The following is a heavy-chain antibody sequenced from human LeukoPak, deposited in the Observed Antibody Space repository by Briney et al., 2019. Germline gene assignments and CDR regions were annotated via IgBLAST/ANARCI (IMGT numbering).Heavy chain of an antibody. CDR2: IIPILGIA. Sequence: SVKVSCKASGYSFITYAISWVRQAPGQGLEWMGRIIPILGIANYAQKFQGRVTITADKSTSTAYMELSSLRSEDTAVYYCAASSGSWNDYWGQGTLVTVSS. J-gene: IGHJ4*02. CDR3: AASSGSWNDY. V-gene: IGHV1-69*04. CDR1: GYSFITYA. D-gene: IGHD3-22*01.